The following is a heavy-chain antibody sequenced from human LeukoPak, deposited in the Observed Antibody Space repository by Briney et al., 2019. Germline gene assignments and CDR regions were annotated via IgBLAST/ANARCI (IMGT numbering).Heavy chain of an antibody. CDR3: ARARYYYYGMDV. J-gene: IGHJ6*02. CDR2: ISSSGSTI. V-gene: IGHV3-48*03. CDR1: GFTFSSYE. Sequence: GGSLRLSCAASGFTFSSYEMNRVRQAPGKGLEWVSYISSSGSTIYYADSVKGRFTISRDNAKNSLYLQMNSLRAEDTAVYYCARARYYYYGMDVWGQGTTVTVSS.